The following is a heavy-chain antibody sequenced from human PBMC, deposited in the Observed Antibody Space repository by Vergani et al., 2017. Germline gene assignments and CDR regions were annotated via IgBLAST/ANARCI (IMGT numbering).Heavy chain of an antibody. J-gene: IGHJ5*02. D-gene: IGHD4/OR15-4a*01. CDR2: MNPNSGNT. V-gene: IGHV1-8*02. Sequence: QVQLVQSGAEVKKPGASVKVSCKASGYTFTGYYMHWVRQAPGQGLEWMGWMNPNSGNTGYAQKFQGRVTMTRNTSISTAYMELSSLRSEDTAVYYCARSGFDYGTYNWFDPWGQGTLVTVSS. CDR3: ARSGFDYGTYNWFDP. CDR1: GYTFTGYY.